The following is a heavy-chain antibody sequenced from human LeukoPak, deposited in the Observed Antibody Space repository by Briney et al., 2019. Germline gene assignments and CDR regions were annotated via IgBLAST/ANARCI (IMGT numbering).Heavy chain of an antibody. D-gene: IGHD2-8*01. CDR2: IYYSGST. J-gene: IGHJ6*03. CDR3: ARGRKGVKGVRVTRDYYYYMDV. Sequence: SETLSLTCTVSGGSISSSSYYWGWIRQPPGKGLEWIGSIYYSGSTYYNPSLKSRVTISVYTSKNQFSLKLSSVTAADTAVYYCARGRKGVKGVRVTRDYYYYMDVWGKGTTVTVSS. CDR1: GGSISSSSYY. V-gene: IGHV4-39*07.